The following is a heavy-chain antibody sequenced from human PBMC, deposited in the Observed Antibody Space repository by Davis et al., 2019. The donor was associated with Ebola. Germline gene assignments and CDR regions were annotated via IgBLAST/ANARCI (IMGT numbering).Heavy chain of an antibody. CDR2: IDPSDSYT. CDR3: ARHRDCSSTSCYRDYYYGMDV. V-gene: IGHV5-10-1*01. J-gene: IGHJ6*02. D-gene: IGHD2-2*02. Sequence: GESLKISCNGSGYSFTSYWISWVRQLPGKGLEWMGRIDPSDSYTNYSPSFQGHVTISADKSISTAYLQWSSLKASDTAMYYCARHRDCSSTSCYRDYYYGMDVWGQGTTVTVSS. CDR1: GYSFTSYW.